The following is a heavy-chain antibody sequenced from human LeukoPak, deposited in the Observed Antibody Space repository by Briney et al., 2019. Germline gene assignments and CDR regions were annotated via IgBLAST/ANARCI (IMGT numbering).Heavy chain of an antibody. V-gene: IGHV4-34*01. D-gene: IGHD2-21*01. J-gene: IGHJ4*02. CDR1: GGSFSGYY. CDR3: ARSSYFPPRTPNY. CDR2: INHGGST. Sequence: PSETLSLTCAVYGGSFSGYYWSWIRQPPGKGLEWIGEINHGGSTNYNPSLKSRVTISVDTSKNQFSLKLGSVTAADTAVYYCARSSYFPPRTPNYWGQGTLVTVSS.